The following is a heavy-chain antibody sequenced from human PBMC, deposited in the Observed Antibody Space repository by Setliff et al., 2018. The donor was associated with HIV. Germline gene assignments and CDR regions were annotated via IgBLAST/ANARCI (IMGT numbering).Heavy chain of an antibody. Sequence: GASVKVSCKASGYTFTGYYMHWVRQAPGQGLEWMGGIIRIFGSTKYAQKFLGRVIITADESTNTAYMELRNLNSDDTGIYYCARDHPNMAVGAVYWGQGTLVTVSS. V-gene: IGHV1-2*02. CDR3: ARDHPNMAVGAVY. CDR2: IIRIFGST. CDR1: GYTFTGYY. J-gene: IGHJ4*02. D-gene: IGHD6-19*01.